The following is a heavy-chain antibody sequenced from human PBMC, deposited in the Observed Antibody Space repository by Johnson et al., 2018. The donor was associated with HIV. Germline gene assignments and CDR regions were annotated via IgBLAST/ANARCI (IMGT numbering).Heavy chain of an antibody. CDR2: ISYDGSNK. V-gene: IGHV3-30*04. J-gene: IGHJ3*01. D-gene: IGHD1-1*01. CDR3: ANDDRISS. CDR1: GFTFSSYA. Sequence: QVQLVESGGGLVKPGRSLSLSCAASGFTFSSYALHWVRQAPGKGLEWVAVISYDGSNKYYADSVKGRFTISRDSSNDTLYVQMNSLRSADTALDYCANDDRISSWGQGTMVIVSS.